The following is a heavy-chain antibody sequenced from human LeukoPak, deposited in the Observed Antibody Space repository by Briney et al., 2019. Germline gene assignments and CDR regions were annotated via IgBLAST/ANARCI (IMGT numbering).Heavy chain of an antibody. Sequence: SETLSLTCTVSGGSISSSSYYWGWIRQPPGKGLEWIGYIYYSGSTNYNPSLKSRVTISVDTSKNQFSLKLSSVTAADTAVYYCAGAQTYYDFWSGPYYYYGMDVWGQGTTVTVSS. V-gene: IGHV4-61*05. CDR3: AGAQTYYDFWSGPYYYYGMDV. D-gene: IGHD3-3*01. CDR2: IYYSGST. J-gene: IGHJ6*02. CDR1: GGSISSSSYY.